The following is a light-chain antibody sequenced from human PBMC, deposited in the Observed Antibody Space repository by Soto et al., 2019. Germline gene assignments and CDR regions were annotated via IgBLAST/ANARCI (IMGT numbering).Light chain of an antibody. Sequence: QSALTQPPSVSGSPGQSVTISCTGTSSDVGSYNRVSWYKQPPGTAPKVMIYDVSYRPSGVPDRFSGSKSGNTASLTISGLQAEDESDYYCSSYTSSSTYVFGTGTKLT. CDR1: SSDVGSYNR. J-gene: IGLJ1*01. CDR3: SSYTSSSTYV. V-gene: IGLV2-18*02. CDR2: DVS.